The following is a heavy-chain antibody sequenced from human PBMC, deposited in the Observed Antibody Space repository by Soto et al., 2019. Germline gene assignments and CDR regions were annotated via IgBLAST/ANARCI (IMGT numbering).Heavy chain of an antibody. CDR2: ITGSSGRT. D-gene: IGHD1-26*01. Sequence: EVHLLEFGGGLVQPGGSLRLSCAASGFTFSNYAMNWVRQAPGKGLEWVSGITGSSGRTFYADSVKGRFTISRDNSKNTVYLQMNSVRADDTAVYYCAKEYTSTSRGSFDYWGQGVLVTVSS. V-gene: IGHV3-23*01. CDR3: AKEYTSTSRGSFDY. J-gene: IGHJ4*02. CDR1: GFTFSNYA.